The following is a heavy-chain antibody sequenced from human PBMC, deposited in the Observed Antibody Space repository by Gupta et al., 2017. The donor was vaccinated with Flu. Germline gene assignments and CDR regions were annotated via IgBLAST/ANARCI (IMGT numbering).Heavy chain of an antibody. CDR1: GYTFTNYY. J-gene: IGHJ4*02. CDR3: ARGAYYGSGSSPIDY. CDR2: INPSGGST. Sequence: QVQVVQSGAEVKKPGASVKVSCQASGYTFTNYYIHWVRQAPGQGLEWMGMINPSGGSTGYAQKFQGRVTMTRDTSTSTVYMELSSLRSEDTAVYYCARGAYYGSGSSPIDYWGQGTLVTGSP. D-gene: IGHD3-10*01. V-gene: IGHV1-46*01.